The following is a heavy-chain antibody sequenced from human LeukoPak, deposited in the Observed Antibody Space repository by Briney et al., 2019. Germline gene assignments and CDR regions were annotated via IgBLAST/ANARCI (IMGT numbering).Heavy chain of an antibody. V-gene: IGHV3-7*01. Sequence: GGSLRLSCAASGFTFSSYGMSWVRQAPGKGLEWVANIKQDGSEKYYVDSVKGRFTISRDNAKNSLYLQMNSLRAEDTAVYYCARDPDSSGYYASLDYWGQGTLVTVSS. D-gene: IGHD3-22*01. CDR1: GFTFSSYG. CDR2: IKQDGSEK. J-gene: IGHJ4*02. CDR3: ARDPDSSGYYASLDY.